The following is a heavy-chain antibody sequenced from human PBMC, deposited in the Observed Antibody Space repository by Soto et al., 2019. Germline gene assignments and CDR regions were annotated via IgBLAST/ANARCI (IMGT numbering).Heavy chain of an antibody. D-gene: IGHD3-16*01. CDR1: GGTFSSYA. Sequence: GASVKVSCKASGGTFSSYAISWVRQAPGQGLEWMGGIIPIFGTANYAQKFQGRVTITADESTSTAYMELSSLRSEDTAVYYCATSGVAPIELGMDVWGQGTTVNVS. CDR3: ATSGVAPIELGMDV. J-gene: IGHJ6*02. CDR2: IIPIFGTA. V-gene: IGHV1-69*13.